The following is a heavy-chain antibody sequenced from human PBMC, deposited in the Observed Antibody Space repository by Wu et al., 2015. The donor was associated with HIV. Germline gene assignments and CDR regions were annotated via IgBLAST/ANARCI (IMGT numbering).Heavy chain of an antibody. CDR2: ISIYKGNPNT. CDR3: ARDLGDDFAIRGYYWYMDV. CDR1: GYNFINYG. Sequence: QVHLAQSGTEMKKPGASVRVSCKASGYNFINYGITWVRQVPGQSLQWIGWISIYKGNPNTNYAQSFQDRVIMTTDTSTSTAYMDLRSLTSDDTAVYFCARDLGDDFAIRGYYWYMDVWGRGTAITVSS. J-gene: IGHJ6*03. V-gene: IGHV1-18*01. D-gene: IGHD2-21*01.